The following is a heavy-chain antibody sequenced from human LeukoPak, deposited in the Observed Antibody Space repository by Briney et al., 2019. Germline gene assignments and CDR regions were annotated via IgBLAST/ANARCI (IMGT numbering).Heavy chain of an antibody. Sequence: GGSLRLSCAASGFTFSSYAMSWVRQAPGKGLEWVSAISGSGGSTYYADSVKGRFTISRDNSKNTLYLQMNSLRAEDTAVYYCAKGSEGGDFWSGYLYPLHIWGQGTMVTVSS. D-gene: IGHD3-3*01. CDR3: AKGSEGGDFWSGYLYPLHI. CDR1: GFTFSSYA. CDR2: ISGSGGST. V-gene: IGHV3-23*01. J-gene: IGHJ3*02.